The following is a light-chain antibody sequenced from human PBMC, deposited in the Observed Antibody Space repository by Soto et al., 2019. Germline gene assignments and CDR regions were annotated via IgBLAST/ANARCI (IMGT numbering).Light chain of an antibody. CDR1: QNLGTLY. Sequence: EIVLTQSPGTLSLSPGERGTLSCRASQNLGTLYLAWFQQKSGQAPRLLIYSASRRATGIPDRFSGSGSGTDFTLTISRLEPEDFAVYYCQQSGSSPITFGQGTRLEIK. J-gene: IGKJ5*01. CDR2: SAS. V-gene: IGKV3-20*01. CDR3: QQSGSSPIT.